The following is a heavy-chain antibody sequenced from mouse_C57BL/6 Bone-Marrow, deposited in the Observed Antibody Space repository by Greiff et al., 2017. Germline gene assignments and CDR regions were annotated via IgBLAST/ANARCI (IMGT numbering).Heavy chain of an antibody. J-gene: IGHJ3*01. CDR3: VLLPWFAY. CDR1: GFTFSDYY. D-gene: IGHD1-1*01. V-gene: IGHV5-16*01. Sequence: EVHLVESEGGLVQPGSSMKLSCTASGFTFSDYYMAWVRQVPEKGLEWVANINYDGSSTNYLDSLKSRFIISRDNARNILYLQLSSLKSEDTATYYCVLLPWFAYWGQGTLVTVSA. CDR2: INYDGSST.